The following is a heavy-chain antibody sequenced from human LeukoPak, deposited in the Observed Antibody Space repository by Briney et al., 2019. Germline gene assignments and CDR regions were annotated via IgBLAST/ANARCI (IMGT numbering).Heavy chain of an antibody. CDR2: ISGSGDNT. D-gene: IGHD3-9*01. CDR1: GFTFSSYA. Sequence: GGSLRLSCAASGFTFSSYAMSWVRQGPGKGLEWVSVISGSGDNTYYADSVKGQFTISRDNSKNTLYLQMNSLRAEDTAVYYCAKVSESNYDILTGYYTPYYFDYWGQGTLVTVSS. J-gene: IGHJ4*02. V-gene: IGHV3-23*01. CDR3: AKVSESNYDILTGYYTPYYFDY.